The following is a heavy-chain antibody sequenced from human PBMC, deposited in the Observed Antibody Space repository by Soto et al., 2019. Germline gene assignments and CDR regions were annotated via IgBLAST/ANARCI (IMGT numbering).Heavy chain of an antibody. CDR3: AQHDAWFDT. CDR2: VYYSGAT. CDR1: GDSMTSPPYY. V-gene: IGHV4-39*02. J-gene: IGHJ5*02. Sequence: PSETLSLTCNVSGDSMTSPPYYWGWIRQPPGKGLEWIGTVYYSGATYYNPSLRDRLTVSADTSTNYFSLRLTYVTAADTAAYYCAQHDAWFDTWGRGILVTVSS. D-gene: IGHD3-16*01.